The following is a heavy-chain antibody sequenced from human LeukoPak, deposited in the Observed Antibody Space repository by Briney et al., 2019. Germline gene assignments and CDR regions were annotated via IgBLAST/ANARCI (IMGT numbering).Heavy chain of an antibody. CDR1: EFTFSRFW. CDR3: ARALSGAAAPFDW. CDR2: IKQDGSEQ. V-gene: IGHV3-7*03. Sequence: PGGSLRLSCAASEFTFSRFWMTWVRQAPGKGLEWVANIKQDGSEQYYVDSVKGRFTISRDSAKNSLYLQMNSLRAEDTAVYYCARALSGAAAPFDWWGQGTLVTVSS. D-gene: IGHD2-2*01. J-gene: IGHJ4*02.